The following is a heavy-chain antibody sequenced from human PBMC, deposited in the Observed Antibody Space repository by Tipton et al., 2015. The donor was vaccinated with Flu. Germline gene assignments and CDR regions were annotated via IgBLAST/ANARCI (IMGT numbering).Heavy chain of an antibody. D-gene: IGHD3-22*01. V-gene: IGHV3-30*02. CDR1: GFTFSRYG. CDR2: IRYDDTNK. Sequence: GSLRLSCAASGFTFSRYGMLWVRQAPGKGLEWVSFIRYDDTNKFYADSVKGRFTVARDNVMNTMYLQMNNVRPEDTAVYYCVKDRNLYDTSGRYFDYWGQGILVTVSS. CDR3: VKDRNLYDTSGRYFDY. J-gene: IGHJ4*02.